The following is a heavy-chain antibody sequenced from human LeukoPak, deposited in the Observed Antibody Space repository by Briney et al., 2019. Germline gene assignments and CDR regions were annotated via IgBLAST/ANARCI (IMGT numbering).Heavy chain of an antibody. V-gene: IGHV4-39*01. CDR2: IYYSGST. J-gene: IGHJ5*02. CDR3: ARHGYYGSGSYGNWFDP. D-gene: IGHD3-10*01. CDR1: GFTFSSYA. Sequence: PGGSLRLSCTASGFTFSSYAMNWVRQAPGKGLEWIGSIYYSGSTYYNPSLKSRVTISVDTSKNQFSLKLSSVTAADTAVYYCARHGYYGSGSYGNWFDPWGQGTLVTVSS.